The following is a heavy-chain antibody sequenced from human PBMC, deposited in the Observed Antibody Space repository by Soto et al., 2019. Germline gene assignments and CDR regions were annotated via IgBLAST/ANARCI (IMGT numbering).Heavy chain of an antibody. J-gene: IGHJ6*02. CDR3: ARGEDTSSPYPYGMDV. CDR1: GESFSHYY. V-gene: IGHV4-34*01. D-gene: IGHD6-6*01. CDR2: INHSGTV. Sequence: ETLSLTCAVYGESFSHYYWTWIRQTPGTGLEWTGEINHSGTVHYNPSLKSRVTISVDTSKNQFSLNLGSVTAADRGVYYCARGEDTSSPYPYGMDVWGQGTTVTVSS.